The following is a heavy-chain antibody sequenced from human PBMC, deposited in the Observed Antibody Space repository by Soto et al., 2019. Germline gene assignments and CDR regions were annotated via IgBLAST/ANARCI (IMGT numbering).Heavy chain of an antibody. D-gene: IGHD3-3*01. CDR1: GGSISSYY. Sequence: PSETLSLTCTVSGGSISSYYWSWIRQPPGKGLEWIGYIYYSGSTNYNPSLKSRVTISVDTSKNQFSLKLSSVTAADTAVYYCARSLDFWNGYSPLGYWGQGTLVTVSS. V-gene: IGHV4-59*01. CDR3: ARSLDFWNGYSPLGY. CDR2: IYYSGST. J-gene: IGHJ4*02.